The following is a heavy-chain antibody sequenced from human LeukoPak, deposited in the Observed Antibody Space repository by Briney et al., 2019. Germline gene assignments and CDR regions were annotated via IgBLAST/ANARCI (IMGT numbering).Heavy chain of an antibody. J-gene: IGHJ6*04. V-gene: IGHV3-30*02. CDR1: GFSFRGYV. Sequence: PGGSLTLSCAASGFSFRGYVMYWVRQAPGKGLEGMALIRHDGSYKDYADSVKGRFTISRDNHKYTVSLEMNSLRPEDTAVYYCAKDREYGFDVWGNGTTVTVSS. CDR3: AKDREYGFDV. CDR2: IRHDGSYK. D-gene: IGHD2-2*01.